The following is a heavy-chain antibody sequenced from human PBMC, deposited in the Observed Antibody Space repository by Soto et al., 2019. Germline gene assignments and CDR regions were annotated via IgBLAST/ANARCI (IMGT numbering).Heavy chain of an antibody. Sequence: HPGGSLRLSCTASGFTFGDYAMSWVRQAPGKGLEWVGFIRSKAYGGTTEYAASVKGRFTISRDDSKSIAYLQMNSLKTEDTAVYYCTRVVRSYDILTGFKKDWFDPWGQGTLVTVSS. J-gene: IGHJ5*02. CDR1: GFTFGDYA. V-gene: IGHV3-49*04. CDR2: IRSKAYGGTT. CDR3: TRVVRSYDILTGFKKDWFDP. D-gene: IGHD3-9*01.